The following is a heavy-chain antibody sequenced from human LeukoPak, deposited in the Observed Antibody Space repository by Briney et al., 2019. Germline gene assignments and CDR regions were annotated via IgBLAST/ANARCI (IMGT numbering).Heavy chain of an antibody. CDR1: GFTFSSNS. Sequence: KPWGSLSLSCAASGFTFSSNSMNWVRQAPGHGLEWVSSISSSSSYIYYADSVKGRFTISTDNAKNSLYLQMNSLRAEDTDVYYCARDLVYLVRPGWGQGTLVTVSS. CDR3: ARDLVYLVRPG. J-gene: IGHJ4*02. CDR2: ISSSSSYI. D-gene: IGHD6-13*01. V-gene: IGHV3-21*01.